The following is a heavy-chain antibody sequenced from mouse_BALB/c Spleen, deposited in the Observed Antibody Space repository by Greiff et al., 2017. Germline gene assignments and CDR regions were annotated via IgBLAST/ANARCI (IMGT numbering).Heavy chain of an antibody. Sequence: QVQLQQPGAELVKPGASVKLSCKASGYTFTSYWMHWVKQRPGQGLEWIGEINPSNGRTNYNEKFKSKATLTVDKSSSTAYMQLSSLTSEDSAVYYWARSGFGNYGSSYGYFDVWGAGTTVTVSS. CDR1: GYTFTSYW. CDR3: ARSGFGNYGSSYGYFDV. J-gene: IGHJ1*01. CDR2: INPSNGRT. D-gene: IGHD1-1*01. V-gene: IGHV1S81*02.